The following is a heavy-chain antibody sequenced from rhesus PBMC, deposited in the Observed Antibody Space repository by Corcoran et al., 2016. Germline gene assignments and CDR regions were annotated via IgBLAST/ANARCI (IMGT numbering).Heavy chain of an antibody. Sequence: QVQLVQSGAEIKQPGASVKLSCNASGYFFTSYYIHWLIQAPVKGLEGKGLIPTYNGKKAYAKHFKRRVAITTDTSTRTGYMELRGLTSEDTAVYDCTRKTRDLVGFEYWGQGVLVTVSS. CDR3: TRKTRDLVGFEY. CDR2: IPTYNGKK. D-gene: IGHD2-2*01. J-gene: IGHJ4*01. V-gene: IGHV1-180*01. CDR1: GYFFTSYY.